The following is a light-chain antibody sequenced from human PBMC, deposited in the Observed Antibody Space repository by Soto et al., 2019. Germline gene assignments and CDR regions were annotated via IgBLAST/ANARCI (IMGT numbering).Light chain of an antibody. V-gene: IGLV2-14*01. J-gene: IGLJ2*01. Sequence: QSVLTQPASVSGSPGQSLTISCTGTNSDVGGYNYVSWYQQHPGKAPKLMIYEVSNRPSGVSNRFSGSKSGNTASLTISGLQAEDEADYYCTSYTSSGTRLFGGGTKLTVL. CDR3: TSYTSSGTRL. CDR2: EVS. CDR1: NSDVGGYNY.